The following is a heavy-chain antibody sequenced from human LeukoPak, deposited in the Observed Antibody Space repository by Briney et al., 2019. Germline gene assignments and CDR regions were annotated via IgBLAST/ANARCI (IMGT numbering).Heavy chain of an antibody. Sequence: GGSLRLSCAASGFTFSSYWMHWVRQAPGKGLVWVSRIHSDGSTTNYADSVKGRFTISRDNSKNTLYLQMNSLRAEDTAVYYCAKGLVVADAFDIWGQGTMVTVSS. CDR1: GFTFSSYW. CDR3: AKGLVVADAFDI. D-gene: IGHD2-15*01. J-gene: IGHJ3*02. CDR2: IHSDGSTT. V-gene: IGHV3-74*01.